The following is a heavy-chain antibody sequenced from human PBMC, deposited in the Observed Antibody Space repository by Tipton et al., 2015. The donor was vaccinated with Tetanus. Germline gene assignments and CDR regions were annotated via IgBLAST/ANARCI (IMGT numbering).Heavy chain of an antibody. J-gene: IGHJ6*02. Sequence: SLRLSCAASGFTFSSYAMSWVRQAPGKGLEWVSAISGSGGSTYYADSVKGRFTISRDNSKNTLYLQMNSLRAEDTAVYYRAKGLSTGLIYNGMDVWGQGTTVTVSS. V-gene: IGHV3-23*01. D-gene: IGHD2-8*02. CDR3: AKGLSTGLIYNGMDV. CDR2: ISGSGGST. CDR1: GFTFSSYA.